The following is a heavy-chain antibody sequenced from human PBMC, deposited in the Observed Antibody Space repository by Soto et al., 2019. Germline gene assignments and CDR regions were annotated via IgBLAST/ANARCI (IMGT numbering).Heavy chain of an antibody. CDR3: ARAIVESWFGESYYFDY. CDR2: ISAYNGNT. D-gene: IGHD3-10*01. Sequence: QVQLVQSGAEVKKPGASVKVSCKASGYTFTSYGISWVRQAPGQGLEWMGWISAYNGNTNYAQKLQGKVTMTTDTSTSTAYMELGSMRSDDTAVYYCARAIVESWFGESYYFDYWGQGTLVTVSS. J-gene: IGHJ4*02. V-gene: IGHV1-18*01. CDR1: GYTFTSYG.